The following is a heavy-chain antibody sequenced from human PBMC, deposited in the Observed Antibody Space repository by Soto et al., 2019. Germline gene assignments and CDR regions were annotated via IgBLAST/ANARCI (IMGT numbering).Heavy chain of an antibody. D-gene: IGHD1-26*01. J-gene: IGHJ6*02. CDR3: ARDLTIVPATHPRLENYGMDV. V-gene: IGHV1-18*01. CDR1: GYSFTSYG. Sequence: QVQLVQSAGAVKKPGASVKVSCKASGYSFTSYGISWVRRAPGQGLEWMGWISPYNGHTQFVERFQGRVTMTTDTSPKTAYMELRNLRSDDTAHYYCARDLTIVPATHPRLENYGMDVWGQGTTVIVSS. CDR2: ISPYNGHT.